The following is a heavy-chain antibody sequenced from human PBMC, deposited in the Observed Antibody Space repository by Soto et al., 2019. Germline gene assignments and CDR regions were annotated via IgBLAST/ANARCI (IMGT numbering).Heavy chain of an antibody. V-gene: IGHV3-7*01. CDR3: ARDFTDFELELGRYFDWLDY. CDR1: GFTFSSYW. CDR2: IKQDGSEK. D-gene: IGHD3-9*01. J-gene: IGHJ4*02. Sequence: GGSLRLSCAASGFTFSSYWMSWVRQAPGKGLEWVANIKQDGSEKYYVDSVKGRFTISRDNAKNSLYLQMNSLRAEDTAVYYCARDFTDFELELGRYFDWLDYWGQGTLVTVSS.